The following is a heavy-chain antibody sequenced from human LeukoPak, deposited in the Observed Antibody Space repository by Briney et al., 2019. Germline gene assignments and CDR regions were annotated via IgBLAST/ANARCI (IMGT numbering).Heavy chain of an antibody. D-gene: IGHD4-17*01. V-gene: IGHV3-48*03. CDR3: ARGAYGDPY. J-gene: IGHJ4*02. CDR2: ISGSGSTI. CDR1: GFTFSSYE. Sequence: PGGSLRLSCAASGFTFSSYEMNWVRQAPGKGLEWVSYISGSGSTIYYADSVKGRFTISRDNAKNSLYLQMNSLRAEDTALYYCARGAYGDPYWGQGALVTVSS.